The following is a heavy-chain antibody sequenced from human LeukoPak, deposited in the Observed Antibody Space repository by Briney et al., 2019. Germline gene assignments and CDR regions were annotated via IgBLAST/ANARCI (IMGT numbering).Heavy chain of an antibody. D-gene: IGHD2-15*01. J-gene: IGHJ4*02. CDR2: INPSGGST. Sequence: ASVKVSCKASGYTFTDYYMHWVRQAPGQGLEWMGIINPSGGSTTYAQKFQGRVTMTRDMSMSTVYMELSSLRSEDTAVYYCARDNGVARIPLYYFDYWGQGTLVTVSS. CDR3: ARDNGVARIPLYYFDY. CDR1: GYTFTDYY. V-gene: IGHV1-46*01.